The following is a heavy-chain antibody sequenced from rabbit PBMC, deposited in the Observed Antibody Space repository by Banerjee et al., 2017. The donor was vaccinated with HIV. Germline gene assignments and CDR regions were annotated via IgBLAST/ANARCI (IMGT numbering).Heavy chain of an antibody. CDR1: GLDFSSSYW. J-gene: IGHJ4*01. Sequence: QEQLVESGGDLVKPGASLTLTCKASGLDFSSSYWICWVRQAPGKGLEWIACIYTGSSGSTYYASWAKGRFTISKTSSTTVTLQITSLTAADTATYFCARGDDGDPSDGYALSLWGQGTLVTVS. CDR3: ARGDDGDPSDGYALSL. CDR2: IYTGSSGST. D-gene: IGHD6-1*01. V-gene: IGHV1S45*01.